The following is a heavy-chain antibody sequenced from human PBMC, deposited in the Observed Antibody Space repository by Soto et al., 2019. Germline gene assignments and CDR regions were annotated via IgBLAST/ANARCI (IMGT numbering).Heavy chain of an antibody. V-gene: IGHV2-5*02. D-gene: IGHD3-16*01. CDR2: IYWDDDK. Sequence: QITLKESGPTLVKPTQTLTLTCTFSGFSLSTSGVGVGWIRQPPGKALEWLALIYWDDDKRYSPSLKSRLTITKGPPQTQVGPTMATLDPVAPAKISRATRGGGSYLDYWGQGTLVTVSS. CDR3: ATRGGGSYLDY. J-gene: IGHJ4*02. CDR1: GFSLSTSGVG.